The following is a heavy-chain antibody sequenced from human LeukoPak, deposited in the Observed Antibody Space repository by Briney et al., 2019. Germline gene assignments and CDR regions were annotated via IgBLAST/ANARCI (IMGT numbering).Heavy chain of an antibody. CDR3: ARTDAVAGTCFDY. D-gene: IGHD6-13*01. CDR2: ISYDGSNK. V-gene: IGHV3-30*04. CDR1: GFTFSSYA. J-gene: IGHJ4*02. Sequence: GGSLRLSCAASGFTFSSYAMHWVRQAPGKGLEWVAVISYDGSNKYYADSVKGRFTISRDNSKNTLYLQMTSLRAEDTAMYYCARTDAVAGTCFDYWGQGTLVTVSS.